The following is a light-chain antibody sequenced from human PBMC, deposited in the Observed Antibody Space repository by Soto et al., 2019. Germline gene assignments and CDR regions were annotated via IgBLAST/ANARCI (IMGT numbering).Light chain of an antibody. CDR2: DVS. V-gene: IGLV2-11*01. J-gene: IGLJ3*02. CDR3: CSYAGSYTFWV. CDR1: SSDVGGYNY. Sequence: QAVVTQPRSVSGSPGQSVTISCTGTSSDVGGYNYVSWYQQHPGKAPKLMIYDVSKRPSGVPDRFSGSKSGNTASPTISGLQAEDEADYYCCSYAGSYTFWVFGGGTKLTVL.